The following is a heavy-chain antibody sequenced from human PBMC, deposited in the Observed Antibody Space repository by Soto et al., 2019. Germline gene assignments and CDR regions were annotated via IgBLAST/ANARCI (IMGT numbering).Heavy chain of an antibody. CDR3: ARESMGGSSFRREYFDF. CDR1: GYFFTSYY. V-gene: IGHV1-2*02. Sequence: QAQLVQSGAEVKKPGASVKVSCKASGYFFTSYYIHWVRQAPGQSLQWMGWINPNGGNTHYVQKFQGGLTLTRDTSVSTVYMDLNSLTSDDTAIYYCARESMGGSSFRREYFDFWGQGTLVAVAS. D-gene: IGHD2-15*01. CDR2: INPNGGNT. J-gene: IGHJ4*02.